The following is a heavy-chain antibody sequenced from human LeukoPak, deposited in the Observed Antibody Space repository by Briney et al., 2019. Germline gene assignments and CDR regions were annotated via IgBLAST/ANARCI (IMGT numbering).Heavy chain of an antibody. CDR1: GFTFSSYG. V-gene: IGHV3-30*03. D-gene: IGHD3-3*01. Sequence: GGSLRLSCAASGFTFSSYGMHWVRQAPGKGLEWVAVISYDGSSKYCADSVKGRFTISRDNSKNTLYLQMNSLRAEDTAVYYCARSRITIPLDYWGQGTLVTVSS. CDR2: ISYDGSSK. J-gene: IGHJ4*02. CDR3: ARSRITIPLDY.